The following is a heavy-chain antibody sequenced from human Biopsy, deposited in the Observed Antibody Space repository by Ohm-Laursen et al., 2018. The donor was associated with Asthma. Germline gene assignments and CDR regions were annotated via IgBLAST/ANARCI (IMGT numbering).Heavy chain of an antibody. V-gene: IGHV3-23*01. J-gene: IGHJ4*02. Sequence: GSLRLSCSASGFTFSSYAMSWVRQAPGKGLEWVSAISGSGGSTYYADPVKGRFTISRDNSKNTLYLQMNGLRAEDTAVYYCAKESRRDGYNRRNYYFDYWGQGTLVTVSS. CDR2: ISGSGGST. D-gene: IGHD5-24*01. CDR1: GFTFSSYA. CDR3: AKESRRDGYNRRNYYFDY.